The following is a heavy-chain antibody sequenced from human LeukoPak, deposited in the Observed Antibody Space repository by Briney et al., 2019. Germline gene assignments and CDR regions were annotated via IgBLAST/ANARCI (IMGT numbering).Heavy chain of an antibody. CDR3: ARVRTLGGQKYFQH. CDR1: GFTFSSYS. D-gene: IGHD2-15*01. J-gene: IGHJ1*01. Sequence: GGSLRLSCAASGFTFSSYSMNWVRQAPGKGLEWVSSISSSSSYIYYADSVKGRFTISRDNAKNSLYLQMNSLRAEDTAVYYCARVRTLGGQKYFQHWGQGTLVTVSS. CDR2: ISSSSSYI. V-gene: IGHV3-21*01.